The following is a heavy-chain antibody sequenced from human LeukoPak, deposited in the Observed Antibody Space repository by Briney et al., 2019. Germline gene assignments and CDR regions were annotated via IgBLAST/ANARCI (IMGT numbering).Heavy chain of an antibody. J-gene: IGHJ3*02. V-gene: IGHV4-30-4*01. Sequence: PSETLSLTCTVSGGSISSGDYYWSWIRQPPGKGLEWIGYIYYSGSTYYNPSLKSRVTISVDTSKNQFSLKLSSVTAADTAVYYCARSPDHLAAFDIWGQGTMVTVSS. CDR1: GGSISSGDYY. CDR3: ARSPDHLAAFDI. CDR2: IYYSGST.